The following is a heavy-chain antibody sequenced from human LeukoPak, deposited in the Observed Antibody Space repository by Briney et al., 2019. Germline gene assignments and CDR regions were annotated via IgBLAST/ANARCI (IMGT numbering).Heavy chain of an antibody. D-gene: IGHD3-10*01. CDR3: AKDDISGNYYSPCWFDP. Sequence: GVLRLSCAASGFSFSTYAMSWVRQAPGKGLEWVSTLSGSGGITYYADSVKGRFTVSRDNSKNSLYLQMNYLRAEDSAVYFCAKDDISGNYYSPCWFDPWGQGTLVTVSS. CDR1: GFSFSTYA. CDR2: LSGSGGIT. V-gene: IGHV3-23*01. J-gene: IGHJ5*02.